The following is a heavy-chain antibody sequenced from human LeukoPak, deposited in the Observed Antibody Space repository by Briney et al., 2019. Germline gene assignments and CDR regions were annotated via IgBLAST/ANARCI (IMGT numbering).Heavy chain of an antibody. Sequence: GASVKVSCKASGYTFTSYGISWVRQAPGQGLEWMGWISAYNGNTNYAEKLQGRVTMTTDTSTSTAYMELRSLRSDDTALYFCARGLQENLAWLKAFSAFDIWGPGTMVTVSS. J-gene: IGHJ3*02. CDR1: GYTFTSYG. D-gene: IGHD5-24*01. CDR2: ISAYNGNT. CDR3: ARGLQENLAWLKAFSAFDI. V-gene: IGHV1-18*01.